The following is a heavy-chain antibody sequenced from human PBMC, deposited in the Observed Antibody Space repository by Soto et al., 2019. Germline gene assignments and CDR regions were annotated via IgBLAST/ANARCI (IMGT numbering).Heavy chain of an antibody. Sequence: SETLSLTCAVYGGSFSCHSWTWIRQSPGKGLEWIGDINHSGRVNYSPSLKSRVTISLDTSKNQFSLTLSAVTAADTAMYYCSTRAYDTNGYYRFDPWGQGTLVTVSS. CDR2: INHSGRV. CDR1: GGSFSCHS. CDR3: STRAYDTNGYYRFDP. V-gene: IGHV4-34*01. D-gene: IGHD3-22*01. J-gene: IGHJ5*01.